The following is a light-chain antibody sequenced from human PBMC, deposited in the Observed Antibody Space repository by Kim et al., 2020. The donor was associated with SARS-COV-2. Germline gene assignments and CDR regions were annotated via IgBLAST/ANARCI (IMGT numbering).Light chain of an antibody. V-gene: IGKV3-15*01. J-gene: IGKJ4*01. CDR3: QQYNNWPLT. CDR1: QSVNSN. Sequence: VDPGDRATLSCTASQSVNSNLAWYQQKPGQAPRLLIYGASSRATGIPARFSGSGSGTEFTLPISSLQSEDFAVYYCQQYNNWPLTFGGGTKVDIK. CDR2: GAS.